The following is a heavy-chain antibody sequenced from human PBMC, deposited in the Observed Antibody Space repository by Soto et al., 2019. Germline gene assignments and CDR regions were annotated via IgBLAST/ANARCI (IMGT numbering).Heavy chain of an antibody. CDR2: ISWDGGST. V-gene: IGHV3-43*01. CDR3: ARDTGRNIPTPFDP. J-gene: IGHJ5*02. D-gene: IGHD3-10*01. CDR1: GFTFDDYT. Sequence: PGGSLRLSCASSGFTFDDYTMHWVRQAPGKGLEWVSLISWDGGSTYYADSVKGRFTISRDNTKNSLYLQMNSLRAEDTAVYYCARDTGRNIPTPFDPWGQGTLVTVSS.